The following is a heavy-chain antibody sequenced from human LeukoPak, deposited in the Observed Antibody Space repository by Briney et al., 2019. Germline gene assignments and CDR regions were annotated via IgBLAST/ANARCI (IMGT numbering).Heavy chain of an antibody. CDR2: INTNTGNP. CDR3: ARDVPAPRYYYDSSGFDY. D-gene: IGHD3-22*01. CDR1: GYTFTSYA. J-gene: IGHJ4*02. Sequence: ASVKVSCKASGYTFTSYAMNWVRQAPGQGLEWMGWINTNTGNPTYAQGFTGRFVFSLDTSVSTAYLQISSLKAEDTAVYYCARDVPAPRYYYDSSGFDYWGQGTLVTVSS. V-gene: IGHV7-4-1*02.